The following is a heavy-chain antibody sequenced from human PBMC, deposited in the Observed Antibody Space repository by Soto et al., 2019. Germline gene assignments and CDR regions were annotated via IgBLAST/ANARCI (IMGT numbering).Heavy chain of an antibody. D-gene: IGHD3-10*01. CDR3: ARDGSGSYSSYYGMDV. CDR1: GYTFTCYD. J-gene: IGHJ6*02. Sequence: AAVKVSCKASGYTFTCYDMHWVRQAPGQGLEWMGWINPNSGGTNYAQKFQCWVTMTRDTSISTAYMELSRLRSDDTAVYYCARDGSGSYSSYYGMDVWGQGTTVTVSS. CDR2: INPNSGGT. V-gene: IGHV1-2*04.